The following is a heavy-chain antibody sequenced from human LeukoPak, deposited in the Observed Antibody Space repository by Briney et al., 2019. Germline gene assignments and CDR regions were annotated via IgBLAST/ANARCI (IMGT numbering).Heavy chain of an antibody. Sequence: GGSLRLSCAASGFTFSSYAMSWVRQAPGKGLEWVSGISGSGDNTYYADSVKGRFTISRDNAKNTLYLQINSLRAEDTAVYYCTRDLDGSGNYHWFDPWGQGTLVTVSS. J-gene: IGHJ5*02. D-gene: IGHD3-10*01. CDR3: TRDLDGSGNYHWFDP. CDR1: GFTFSSYA. CDR2: ISGSGDNT. V-gene: IGHV3-23*01.